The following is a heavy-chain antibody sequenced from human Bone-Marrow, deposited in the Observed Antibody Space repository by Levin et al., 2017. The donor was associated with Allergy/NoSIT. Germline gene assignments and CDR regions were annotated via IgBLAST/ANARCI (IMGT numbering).Heavy chain of an antibody. CDR3: ARGKWGSSWPYFDY. CDR1: GFTFSDYY. V-gene: IGHV3-11*01. CDR2: ISGSGSTI. Sequence: GGSLRLSCAASGFTFSDYYMTWIRQAPGKGLEWISYISGSGSTIYYADSVQGRFTISRDNAKNSLYLQMNILSAEDTAVYYCARGKWGSSWPYFDYWGQGTLVTVSS. J-gene: IGHJ4*02. D-gene: IGHD6-13*01.